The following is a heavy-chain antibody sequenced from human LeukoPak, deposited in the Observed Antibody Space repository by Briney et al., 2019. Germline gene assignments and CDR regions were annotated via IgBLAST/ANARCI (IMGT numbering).Heavy chain of an antibody. CDR3: ARDPPYSSAWQTYHSLDY. CDR2: IRSAGAI. J-gene: IGHJ4*02. CDR1: GFTFNTHD. Sequence: TTGGSLRLSCVVSGFTFNTHDMHWVRQAPGKGLQWISCIRSAGAIYYLDSVEGRFIISRDNAKNSLYLQMNSLRDEDSAVYFCARDPPYSSAWQTYHSLDYWGQGTLVTVSS. V-gene: IGHV3-69-1*01. D-gene: IGHD6-19*01.